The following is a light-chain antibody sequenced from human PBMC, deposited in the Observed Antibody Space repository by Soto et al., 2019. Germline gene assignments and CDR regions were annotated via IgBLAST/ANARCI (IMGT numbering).Light chain of an antibody. CDR1: QSVSSSY. CDR2: GAS. CDR3: QQYSSSPVT. J-gene: IGKJ1*01. Sequence: EIVLTQSPGTLSLSPGERATLSCRASQSVSSSYLAWYQQKPGQAPRLLIYGASSRATGIPDRFSGSGSGTDFTLNISRLELEDFAVYYCQQYSSSPVTFGQGTRVDIK. V-gene: IGKV3-20*01.